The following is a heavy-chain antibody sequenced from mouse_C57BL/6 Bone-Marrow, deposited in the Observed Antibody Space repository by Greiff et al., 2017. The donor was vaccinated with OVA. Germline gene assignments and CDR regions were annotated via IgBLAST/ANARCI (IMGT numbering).Heavy chain of an antibody. J-gene: IGHJ3*01. CDR3: ARDGNSSWLAY. CDR2: ISYSGST. Sequence: EVKLQESGPGMVKPSQSLSLTCTVTGYSITSGYDWHWIRHSPGNKLEWMGYISYSGSTNYNPSLKSRISITHDTSKNHFFLKLNSVTTEDTATYYCARDGNSSWLAYWGQGTLVTVSA. CDR1: GYSITSGYD. V-gene: IGHV3-1*01. D-gene: IGHD2-1*01.